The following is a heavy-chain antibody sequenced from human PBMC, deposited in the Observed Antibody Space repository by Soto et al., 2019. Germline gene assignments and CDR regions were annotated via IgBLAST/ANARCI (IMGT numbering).Heavy chain of an antibody. CDR3: ARSLLNYYGSGSYYTSYFDY. Sequence: ASVKVSCKASGGTFSSYAISWVRQAPGQGLEWMGGIIPIFGTANYAQKFQGRVTITADKSTSTAYMELSSLRSEDTAVYYCARSLLNYYGSGSYYTSYFDYWGQGTLVTVSS. D-gene: IGHD3-10*01. V-gene: IGHV1-69*06. CDR1: GGTFSSYA. J-gene: IGHJ4*02. CDR2: IIPIFGTA.